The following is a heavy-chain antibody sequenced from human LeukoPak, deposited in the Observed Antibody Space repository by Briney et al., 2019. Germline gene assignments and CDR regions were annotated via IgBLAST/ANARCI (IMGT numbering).Heavy chain of an antibody. J-gene: IGHJ4*02. Sequence: GGSLRLSCAASGFTSSSYAMSWVRQAPGKGLEWVSAISGSGGSTYYADSVRGRFTISRDNSKNTVSLQMESLRAEDTALYYCAKDYAVGSIDYWGQGTLVTVSS. D-gene: IGHD3-16*01. CDR1: GFTSSSYA. CDR3: AKDYAVGSIDY. V-gene: IGHV3-23*01. CDR2: ISGSGGST.